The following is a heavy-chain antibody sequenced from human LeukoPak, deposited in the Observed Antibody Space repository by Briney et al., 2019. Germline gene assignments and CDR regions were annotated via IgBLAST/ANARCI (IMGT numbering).Heavy chain of an antibody. CDR1: GFTFSSFA. Sequence: GGSLRLSCAASGFTFSSFAMSWVRQAPGKGLEWVSSISGSGGSTYYADSVKGRFTISRDNSKNTLYLQMNSLRPEDTAVYYCAKYMGSSWTFDYWGQGTLVTVSS. J-gene: IGHJ4*02. V-gene: IGHV3-23*01. CDR2: ISGSGGST. CDR3: AKYMGSSWTFDY. D-gene: IGHD6-13*01.